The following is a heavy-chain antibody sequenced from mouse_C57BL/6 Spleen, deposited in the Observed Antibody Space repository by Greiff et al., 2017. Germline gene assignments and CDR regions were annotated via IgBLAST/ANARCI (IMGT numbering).Heavy chain of an antibody. D-gene: IGHD2-10*01. CDR2: IDPSDSYT. J-gene: IGHJ2*01. Sequence: QVQLKQSGAELVMPGASVKLSCKASGYTFTSYWMHWVKQRPGQGLEWIGEIDPSDSYTNYNQKFKGKSTLTVDKSSSTAYMQLCSLTSEYSAVYYWARTYDGGYYFDYWGQGTTLTVSS. V-gene: IGHV1-69*01. CDR3: ARTYDGGYYFDY. CDR1: GYTFTSYW.